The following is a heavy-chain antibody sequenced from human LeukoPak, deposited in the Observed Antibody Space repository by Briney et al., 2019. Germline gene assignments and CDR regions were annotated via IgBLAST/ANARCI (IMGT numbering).Heavy chain of an antibody. J-gene: IGHJ6*02. D-gene: IGHD3/OR15-3a*01. V-gene: IGHV3-66*01. CDR2: VYSGGLT. Sequence: GGSLRLSRAASGFIVSENYMSWVRQAPGKGLEWVSTVYSGGLTFYADPVKGRFTISRDNSKNTLYLQMSILRAEDTAVYYCVRDRWPGLGDFWGQGTTVTVSS. CDR3: VRDRWPGLGDF. CDR1: GFIVSENY.